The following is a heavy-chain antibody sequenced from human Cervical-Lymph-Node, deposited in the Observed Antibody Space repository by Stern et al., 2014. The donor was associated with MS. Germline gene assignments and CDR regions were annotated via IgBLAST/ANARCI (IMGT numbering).Heavy chain of an antibody. D-gene: IGHD5-24*01. J-gene: IGHJ4*02. CDR1: GGTVSSGSYY. CDR3: ARERGDGYNFVDY. CDR2: IYYSGRN. Sequence: QMQLQESGPGLAKPSETLSLSCSVSGGTVSSGSYYWNRNPQPPGKGPEWIGYIYYSGRNDSNPSFQRIVTTSVDTSKSQFSLRMRSVTAADTALYYCARERGDGYNFVDYWGQGILVTVSS. V-gene: IGHV4-61*01.